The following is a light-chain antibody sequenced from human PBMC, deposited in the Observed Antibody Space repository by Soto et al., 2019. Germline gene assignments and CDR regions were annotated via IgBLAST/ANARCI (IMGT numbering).Light chain of an antibody. CDR1: SSDVGGYDF. V-gene: IGLV2-14*01. J-gene: IGLJ1*01. Sequence: QSVLTQPASVSGSPGQSITISCTGTSSDVGGYDFVSWYQQHAGRAPKLLIYEVSRRPSGVSNRFSGSKSGNTASLTISGLPAEDEADYYCSSYTGYYTRVFGTGTKGTLL. CDR3: SSYTGYYTRV. CDR2: EVS.